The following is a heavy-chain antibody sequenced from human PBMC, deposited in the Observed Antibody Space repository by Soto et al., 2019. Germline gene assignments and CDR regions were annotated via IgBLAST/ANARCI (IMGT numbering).Heavy chain of an antibody. Sequence: EVQLLESGGGLVQPGGSLRLSCGVSGFTFNDFEMNWVRQAPGKGLEWLAYIDGSGTTKKYGDSVRGRFTSSRDNPNKSLFLQMCTLSSAGSAIYFCARGFGRFNNLGQGTMVIVSS. CDR1: GFTFNDFE. D-gene: IGHD3-10*01. V-gene: IGHV3-48*03. J-gene: IGHJ4*02. CDR3: ARGFGRFNN. CDR2: IDGSGTTK.